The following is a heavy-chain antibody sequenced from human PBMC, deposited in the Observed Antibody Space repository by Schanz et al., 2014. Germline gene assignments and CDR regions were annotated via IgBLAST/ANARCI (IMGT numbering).Heavy chain of an antibody. CDR3: ATASSPVREAGAGSSFHL. D-gene: IGHD6-13*01. CDR1: TSIFNHAW. J-gene: IGHJ5*02. V-gene: IGHV3-15*01. Sequence: EVHLVESGGGLVQPGGSLRLSCAASTSIFNHAWMSWVRQAPGKGLEWLGRIKSKTDGETTDYAAPVKGRFSISRDDSQSTLYLQMNSLKIEDTAVYYCATASSPVREAGAGSSFHLWGQGTLVTVSS. CDR2: IKSKTDGETT.